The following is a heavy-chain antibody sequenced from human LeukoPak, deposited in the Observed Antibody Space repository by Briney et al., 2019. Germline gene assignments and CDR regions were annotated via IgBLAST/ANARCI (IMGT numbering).Heavy chain of an antibody. Sequence: GRSLRLSCAASGFTFSSYGMHWVRQAPGKGLEWVAFIRYDGSNKYYADSVKGRFTISRDNSKNTLYLQMNSLRAEDTAVYYCAKLASVHYDSNYRGQGTLVTVSS. V-gene: IGHV3-30*02. CDR3: AKLASVHYDSNY. D-gene: IGHD3-22*01. CDR2: IRYDGSNK. CDR1: GFTFSSYG. J-gene: IGHJ4*02.